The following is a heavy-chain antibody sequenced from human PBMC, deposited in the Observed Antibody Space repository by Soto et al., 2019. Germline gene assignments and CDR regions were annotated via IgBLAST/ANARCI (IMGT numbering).Heavy chain of an antibody. CDR2: INPNSGGT. Sequence: GASVKVSCKASGYTFTGYYMHWVRQAPGQGLEWMGWINPNSGGTNYAQKFQGRVTMTRDTSISTAYMELSRLRSDDTAVYYCARGVSPNNYDILTGYYYWGQGTLVTVSS. V-gene: IGHV1-2*02. CDR3: ARGVSPNNYDILTGYYY. D-gene: IGHD3-9*01. J-gene: IGHJ4*02. CDR1: GYTFTGYY.